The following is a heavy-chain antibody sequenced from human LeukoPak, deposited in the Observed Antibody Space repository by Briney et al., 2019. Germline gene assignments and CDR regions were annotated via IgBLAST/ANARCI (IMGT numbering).Heavy chain of an antibody. V-gene: IGHV3-30*18. CDR1: GFPFSDYG. J-gene: IGHJ4*02. CDR3: AKVRWGSDNALDS. Sequence: PGGSLRLSCAGSGFPFSDYGMYWVRQAPGKGLEWLAVISHDGSNKHYADSVKGRITISRDNSMNTLYLQMNSLTAEDTAVYYCAKVRWGSDNALDSWGQGTLVTGSS. CDR2: ISHDGSNK. D-gene: IGHD3-16*01.